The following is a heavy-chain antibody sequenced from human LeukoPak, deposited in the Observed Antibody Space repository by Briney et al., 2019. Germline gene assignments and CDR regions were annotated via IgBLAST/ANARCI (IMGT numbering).Heavy chain of an antibody. CDR2: IKRKNDGGAT. V-gene: IGHV3-15*01. Sequence: GGSLRHSCAVSGFTFANAWMTWVRQAPGKGLEWVGRIKRKNDGGATDYATPVKGRFTISRDDSINTLYLQMNSLKTEDTAVYYCSSSGSRWDYFDYWGQGALVTVSS. J-gene: IGHJ4*02. CDR3: SSSGSRWDYFDY. D-gene: IGHD6-13*01. CDR1: GFTFANAW.